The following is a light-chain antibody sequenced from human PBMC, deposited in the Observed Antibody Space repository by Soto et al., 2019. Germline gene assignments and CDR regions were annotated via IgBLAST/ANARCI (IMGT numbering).Light chain of an antibody. V-gene: IGKV3-20*01. CDR2: GAS. CDR3: QQYASSPLT. Sequence: EIVLTQSPGTLSLSPGERATLSCRASQSVGRNYLAWYQQKLGQAPRLLIHGASNRATGIPDRFSGSGSGTDFILTISRLEPEDFAVYYCQQYASSPLTFGGGTKVEIK. J-gene: IGKJ4*01. CDR1: QSVGRNY.